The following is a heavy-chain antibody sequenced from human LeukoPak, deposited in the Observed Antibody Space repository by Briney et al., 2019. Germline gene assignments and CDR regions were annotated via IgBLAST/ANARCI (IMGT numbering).Heavy chain of an antibody. V-gene: IGHV3-7*01. J-gene: IGHJ6*03. D-gene: IGHD6-13*01. Sequence: GGSLRLSCAASGFTFSSYWMSWVRQAPGKGLEWVANIKQDGSEEYYADSVKGRFTISRDNAKNSLYLQMNSLRAEDTAVYYCARDGLGSSWQYYYYYYMDVWGKGTTVTVSS. CDR1: GFTFSSYW. CDR3: ARDGLGSSWQYYYYYYMDV. CDR2: IKQDGSEE.